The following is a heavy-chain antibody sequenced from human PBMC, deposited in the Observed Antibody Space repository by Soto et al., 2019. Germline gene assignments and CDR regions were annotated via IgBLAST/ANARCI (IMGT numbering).Heavy chain of an antibody. CDR2: IDDTGST. CDR1: GDSISSSY. Sequence: SETLSLTCTVSGDSISSSYWNWIRQAPGKGLEWIGYIDDTGSTNYNPSLKSRVTLSVDPSNSQYSLKLSSVTAADTAVYYCARGVLEWLLRDSYYYYMDVWGKGTTVTVSS. CDR3: ARGVLEWLLRDSYYYYMDV. D-gene: IGHD3-3*01. V-gene: IGHV4-59*01. J-gene: IGHJ6*03.